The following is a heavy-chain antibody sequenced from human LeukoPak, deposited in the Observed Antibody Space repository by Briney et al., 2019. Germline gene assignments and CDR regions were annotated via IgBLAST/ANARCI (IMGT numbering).Heavy chain of an antibody. Sequence: GASVKVSCKASGYTFTGYYMHWVRQAPGQGLEWMGWINPNSGGTNYAQKFQGRVTMTRDTSISTAYMELSRLRSDDTAVYYCARETYSSSWDAFDIWGQGTMVAVSS. J-gene: IGHJ3*02. CDR3: ARETYSSSWDAFDI. V-gene: IGHV1-2*02. CDR1: GYTFTGYY. D-gene: IGHD6-13*01. CDR2: INPNSGGT.